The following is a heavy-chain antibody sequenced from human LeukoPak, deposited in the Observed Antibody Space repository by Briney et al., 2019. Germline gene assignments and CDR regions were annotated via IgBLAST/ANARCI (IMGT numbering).Heavy chain of an antibody. CDR2: INSDVSST. J-gene: IGHJ4*02. CDR3: AKVVPAASHFDY. CDR1: GFTFSSYW. Sequence: GGSLRPSCAASGFTFSSYWMHWVRQAPGEGLVWVSRINSDVSSTSYADSVKGRFTISRYNAKNTLYLQMNSLRAEDTAVYYCAKVVPAASHFDYWGQGTLVSVSS. D-gene: IGHD2-2*01. V-gene: IGHV3-74*01.